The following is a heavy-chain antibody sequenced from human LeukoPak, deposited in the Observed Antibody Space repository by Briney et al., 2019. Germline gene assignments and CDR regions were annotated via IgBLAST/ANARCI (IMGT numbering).Heavy chain of an antibody. V-gene: IGHV1-2*02. Sequence: ASVKVSCKASGYTFTGYYMHWVRQAPGQGLEWMGWINPNSGGTNYAQKFQGRVTMTRDTSISTAYMELSRLTSDDTAVYYCARGPYSSNWYPAYYMDVWGKGTTVTVSS. CDR1: GYTFTGYY. J-gene: IGHJ6*03. CDR2: INPNSGGT. D-gene: IGHD6-13*01. CDR3: ARGPYSSNWYPAYYMDV.